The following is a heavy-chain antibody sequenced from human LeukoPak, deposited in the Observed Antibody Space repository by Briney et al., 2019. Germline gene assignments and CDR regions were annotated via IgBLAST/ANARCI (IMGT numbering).Heavy chain of an antibody. D-gene: IGHD6-13*01. Sequence: VRSLRLSCAASGFTFNAYAMHWVRQAPGKGLEWWAVISYDGTNKFYADSVKGRFTISRDNSRSTLHLQMNSLSTDDTALYYCARASSSWYWGYFDFGGQGTLVTVSS. V-gene: IGHV3-30-3*01. CDR3: ARASSSWYWGYFDF. CDR1: GFTFNAYA. CDR2: ISYDGTNK. J-gene: IGHJ4*02.